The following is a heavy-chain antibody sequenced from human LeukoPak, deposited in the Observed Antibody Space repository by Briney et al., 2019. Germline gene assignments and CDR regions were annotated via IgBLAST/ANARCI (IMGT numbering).Heavy chain of an antibody. CDR2: IDPIDSYN. V-gene: IGHV5-10-1*01. CDR1: GYSFTSYW. J-gene: IGHJ4*02. Sequence: GESLKISWKGSGYSFTSYWISWVRQMPGKGLEWRGRIDPIDSYNNYSTFFQGHVTISAAKSINTAYLQWSSLKASETAMYYCVRHCFYGDYSHPFDYWGQGTLVTVSS. CDR3: VRHCFYGDYSHPFDY. D-gene: IGHD4-17*01.